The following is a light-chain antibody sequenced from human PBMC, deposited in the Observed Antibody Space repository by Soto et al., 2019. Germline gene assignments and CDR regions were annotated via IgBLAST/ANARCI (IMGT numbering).Light chain of an antibody. Sequence: HLVLTQSPSASASLGASVKLTCTLSSGHSSYAIAWHQQQPERGPRYLMKLNSDGSHSKGDGIPDRFSGSSSGAERYLTISSLQSDDEADYYCQTWGSGMVFGGGTKLTVL. CDR3: QTWGSGMV. CDR2: LNSDGSH. J-gene: IGLJ2*01. CDR1: SGHSSYA. V-gene: IGLV4-69*01.